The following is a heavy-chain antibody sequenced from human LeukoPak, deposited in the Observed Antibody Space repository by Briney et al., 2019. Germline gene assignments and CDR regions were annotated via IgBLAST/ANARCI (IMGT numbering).Heavy chain of an antibody. CDR1: GGSISSSSYY. Sequence: SETLSLTCTVSGGSISSSSYYWGWIRQPPGKGLEWIGSIYYSGSTYYNPSLKSRVTISVDTSKNQFSLKLSSVTAADTAVYYCARESVGAKSRPHYWGQGTLVTVSS. CDR3: ARESVGAKSRPHY. CDR2: IYYSGST. V-gene: IGHV4-39*07. J-gene: IGHJ4*02. D-gene: IGHD1-26*01.